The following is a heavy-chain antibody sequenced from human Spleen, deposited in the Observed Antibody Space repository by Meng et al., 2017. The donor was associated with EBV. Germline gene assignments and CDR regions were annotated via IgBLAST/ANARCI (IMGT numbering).Heavy chain of an antibody. CDR2: ISTSGSTI. CDR3: ARDLYYYGPFDY. J-gene: IGHJ4*02. CDR1: GFLFSDSY. V-gene: IGHV3-11*01. Sequence: QGQLVECVGGLVTPGRSLRLFCAASGFLFSDSYIYWIRQAPGKGLEWVSYISTSGSTIFYVDYVKGRFTISRDNAKNSLYLQMNSLRAEDTAVYYCARDLYYYGPFDYWGQGTLVTVSS. D-gene: IGHD3-10*01.